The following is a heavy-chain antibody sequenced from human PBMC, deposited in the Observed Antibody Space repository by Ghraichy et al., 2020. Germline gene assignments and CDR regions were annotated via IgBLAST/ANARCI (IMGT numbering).Heavy chain of an antibody. J-gene: IGHJ6*03. CDR1: GYTFTGYY. Sequence: ASVKVSCKASGYTFTGYYMHWVRQAPGQGLEWMGRINPNSGGANNAQKFQGRVTMTRDTSISTAYMELSSLRSDDTAVYYCARGNQLPLYYYYMDVWGKGTTVTVSS. CDR2: INPNSGGA. V-gene: IGHV1-2*06. D-gene: IGHD2-2*01. CDR3: ARGNQLPLYYYYMDV.